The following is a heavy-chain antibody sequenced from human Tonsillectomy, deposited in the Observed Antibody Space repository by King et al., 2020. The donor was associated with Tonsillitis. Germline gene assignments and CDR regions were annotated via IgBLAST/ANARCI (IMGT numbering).Heavy chain of an antibody. V-gene: IGHV3-30*04. CDR1: RFTFSSYA. CDR3: ARDFHSGVGATHLDN. J-gene: IGHJ4*02. CDR2: ISYDGSKK. Sequence: VQLVESGGGVVQPGRSLRLSCAASRFTFSSYAMHWVRQAPGKGLEWVAVISYDGSKKYYGDSVKGRFTISRDNSKNTLYLQMNSLRGDDTAVYYCARDFHSGVGATHLDNWGQGTLVTVSS. D-gene: IGHD1-26*01.